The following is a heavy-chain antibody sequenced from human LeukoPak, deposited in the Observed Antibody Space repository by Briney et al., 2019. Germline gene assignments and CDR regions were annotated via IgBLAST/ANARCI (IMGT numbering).Heavy chain of an antibody. J-gene: IGHJ5*02. Sequence: SSEALSLTCTVSGGSISNSNYYWGWIRQSPGKGLEWIGSIYYSGNTYYNPSLKGRVTISVDTSENQFSLILSSVTAADTAVYYCARTILPRWWFDPWGQGTLVTVSS. D-gene: IGHD2-21*01. CDR2: IYYSGNT. V-gene: IGHV4-39*01. CDR3: ARTILPRWWFDP. CDR1: GGSISNSNYY.